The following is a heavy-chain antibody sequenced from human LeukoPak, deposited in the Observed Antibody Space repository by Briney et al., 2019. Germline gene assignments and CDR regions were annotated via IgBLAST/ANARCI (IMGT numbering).Heavy chain of an antibody. CDR3: AREFRNYYYYGMDV. CDR2: IYYSGST. CDR1: GGSVSSGSYY. Sequence: SETLSLTCTVSGGSVSSGSYYWSWIRQPPGKGLEWIGYIYYSGSTNYNPSLKSRVTISVDTSKNQFSLKLSSVTAADTAVYYCAREFRNYYYYGMDVWGQGTTVTVSS. V-gene: IGHV4-61*01. J-gene: IGHJ6*02.